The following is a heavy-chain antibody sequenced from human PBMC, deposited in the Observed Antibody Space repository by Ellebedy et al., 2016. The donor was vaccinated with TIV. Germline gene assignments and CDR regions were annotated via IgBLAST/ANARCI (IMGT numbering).Heavy chain of an antibody. CDR2: LNWNGVNQ. J-gene: IGHJ3*01. CDR1: GFTFSNYD. CDR3: LYSSGP. V-gene: IGHV3-20*04. Sequence: GESLKISCEASGFTFSNYDMAWVRQAPGKGLEWVSGLNWNGVNQVYADSVKGRFTISRDNAKNSLYLQMNSLRAEDTAVYYCLYSSGPWGQGTMVTVSS. D-gene: IGHD6-19*01.